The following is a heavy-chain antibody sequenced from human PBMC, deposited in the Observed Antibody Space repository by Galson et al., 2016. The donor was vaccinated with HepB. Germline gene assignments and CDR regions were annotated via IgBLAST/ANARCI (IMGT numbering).Heavy chain of an antibody. Sequence: SETLSLTCTVSGGSISNSSYFWGWIRQPPGKGLEWIGTIYYGGSTYYNPSLKSRVTISVDTSKNQFSLRLNSVTAADATVYCCATDPGSGVFDYWGQGTLVTVSS. J-gene: IGHJ4*02. CDR1: GGSISNSSYF. V-gene: IGHV4-39*02. CDR3: ATDPGSGVFDY. D-gene: IGHD2-15*01. CDR2: IYYGGST.